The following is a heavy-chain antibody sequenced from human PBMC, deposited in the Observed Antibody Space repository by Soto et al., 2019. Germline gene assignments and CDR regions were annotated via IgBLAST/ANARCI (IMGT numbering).Heavy chain of an antibody. CDR2: MNPNSGET. CDR3: ARVAVAARPRWYNWFDP. J-gene: IGHJ5*02. D-gene: IGHD2-15*01. V-gene: IGHV1-8*01. CDR1: GYTFTDYD. Sequence: ASVKVSCKTSGYTFTDYDINWVRQATGQGLEWIGWMNPNSGETGYAQKFQGRVTMTRSASLSTAYLELSSLRSEDTAVYYCARVAVAARPRWYNWFDPWGQGTLFTVSS.